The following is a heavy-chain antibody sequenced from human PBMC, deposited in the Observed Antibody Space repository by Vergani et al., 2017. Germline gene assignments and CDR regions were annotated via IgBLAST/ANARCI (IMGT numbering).Heavy chain of an antibody. CDR3: ARSSYSGYDYCDY. CDR2: IKQDGSEK. CDR1: GFTFSSYW. Sequence: EVQLVESGGGLVQPGGSLRLSCAASGFTFSSYWMSWVRQAPGQGLEWVANIKQDGSEKYYVDAVKCLFTISSDTAKNSLYLQMNSLRAEDTAVYYCARSSYSGYDYCDYWGQGTLVTVSS. J-gene: IGHJ4*02. D-gene: IGHD5-12*01. V-gene: IGHV3-7*04.